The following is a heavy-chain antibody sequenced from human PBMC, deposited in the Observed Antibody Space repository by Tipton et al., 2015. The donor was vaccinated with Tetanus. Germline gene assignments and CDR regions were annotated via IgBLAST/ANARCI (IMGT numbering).Heavy chain of an antibody. CDR1: GYTFTDYY. V-gene: IGHV1-2*02. J-gene: IGHJ4*02. CDR3: ARGGGQGATIDY. Sequence: QLVQSGAEVKNPGAAVKVYCKASGYTFTDYYLHWVRQAPGQGLEWMGWIYPKTGGTKYAQKFQGRVTMTSATSISTGYMELRSLTSADTAVYYCARGGGQGATIDYWGQGTLVTVSS. D-gene: IGHD1-26*01. CDR2: IYPKTGGT.